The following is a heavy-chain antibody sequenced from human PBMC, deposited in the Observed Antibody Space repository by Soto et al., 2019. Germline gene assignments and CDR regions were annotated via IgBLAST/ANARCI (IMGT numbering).Heavy chain of an antibody. Sequence: LRLSCLASGFTFSDFAMTWVRHVPGRGLEWVASLDGAGGSTYYAESVRGRFSISRDNSQNTLFLQMKRLTVDDTAIYYCAAPRDEYGSGVSWFTYGMDIWGPGTTVTVSS. CDR1: GFTFSDFA. D-gene: IGHD3-10*01. CDR2: LDGAGGST. V-gene: IGHV3-23*01. J-gene: IGHJ6*02. CDR3: AAPRDEYGSGVSWFTYGMDI.